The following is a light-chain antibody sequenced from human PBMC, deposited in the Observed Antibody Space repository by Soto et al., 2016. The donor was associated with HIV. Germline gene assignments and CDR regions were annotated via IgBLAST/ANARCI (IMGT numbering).Light chain of an antibody. Sequence: DIQLTQSPSSLSASVGDRVTITCRASQAIGNYLAWYQQQPGKSPKLLIYAASTLQSGVPSRFRGSGSGTDFALTISSLQPEDIATYYCTKYNGPRALIFGGGTKVEI. CDR1: QAIGNY. CDR2: AAS. CDR3: TKYNGPRALI. V-gene: IGKV1-27*01. J-gene: IGKJ4*01.